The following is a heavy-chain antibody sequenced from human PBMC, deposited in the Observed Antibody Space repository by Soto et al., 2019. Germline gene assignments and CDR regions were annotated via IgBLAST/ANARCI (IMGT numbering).Heavy chain of an antibody. CDR2: IYYSGST. V-gene: IGHV4-59*01. CDR3: ARYSCSRYLFDY. CDR1: GGSISSYY. Sequence: SETLSFTCTVCGGSISSYYWSWIRHPPEKGLEWIGYIYYSGSTNHNPSLKGQFTRSVDTSKNQFSLKLSSATAAVTAVYHSARYSCSRYLFDYWDQGTLVTVSS. D-gene: IGHD6-13*01. J-gene: IGHJ4*02.